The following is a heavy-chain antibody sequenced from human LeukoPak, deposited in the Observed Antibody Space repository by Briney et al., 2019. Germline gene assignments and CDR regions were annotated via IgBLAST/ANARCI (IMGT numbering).Heavy chain of an antibody. CDR1: GYSFTSYW. V-gene: IGHV5-51*01. D-gene: IGHD3-3*01. J-gene: IGHJ6*03. CDR3: ARRSYDFWSGYYYYMDV. CDR2: IYPGDSDT. Sequence: GESLKISCKGSGYSFTSYWIGWVRQMPGKGREWMGIIYPGDSDTRYSPSFQGQVTISADKSISTAYLQWSSLKASDTAMYYCARRSYDFWSGYYYYMDVWGKGTTVTVSS.